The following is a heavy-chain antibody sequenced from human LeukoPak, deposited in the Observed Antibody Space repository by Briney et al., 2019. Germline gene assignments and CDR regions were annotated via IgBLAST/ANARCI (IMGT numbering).Heavy chain of an antibody. CDR1: GYTFTGYY. V-gene: IGHV1-2*06. CDR2: INPNSGGT. CDR3: ATRSPNPHYYDTKNYYYYGMDV. D-gene: IGHD3-22*01. Sequence: GASVKVSCKASGYTFTGYYMHWVRQAPGQGLEWMGRINPNSGGTNYAQKFQGRVTMTRDTSISTAYMELSRLRSDDTAVYYCATRSPNPHYYDTKNYYYYGMDVWGQGTTVTVSS. J-gene: IGHJ6*02.